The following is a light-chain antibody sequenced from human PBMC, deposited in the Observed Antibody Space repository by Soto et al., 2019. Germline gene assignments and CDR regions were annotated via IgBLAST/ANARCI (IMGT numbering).Light chain of an antibody. CDR2: DVS. J-gene: IGLJ1*01. V-gene: IGLV2-14*01. CDR3: NSYTGSSSRYV. CDR1: SSDIDSYNY. Sequence: QSALTQPASVSGSPGQSITISCTGTSSDIDSYNYVSWYQQYPGKAPKLMIYDVSNRPSGVSNRFSGSKSGNTASLTISGLRAEDEADYYCNSYTGSSSRYVFGTGTKLTVL.